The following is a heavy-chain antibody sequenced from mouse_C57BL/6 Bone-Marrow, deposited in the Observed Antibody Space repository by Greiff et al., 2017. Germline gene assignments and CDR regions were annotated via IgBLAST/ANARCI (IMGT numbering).Heavy chain of an antibody. Sequence: QVQLQQPGAELVKPGASVKLSCKASGYTFTSYWMHWVKQRPGQGLEWIGMIHPNGGSTNYNEKFKSKATLTVDKSSSTAYMQLSSLTSEDSAVYYCARSGTLGNAMDYWGQGTSVTVSS. CDR2: IHPNGGST. V-gene: IGHV1-64*01. CDR1: GYTFTSYW. CDR3: ARSGTLGNAMDY. J-gene: IGHJ4*01. D-gene: IGHD4-1*01.